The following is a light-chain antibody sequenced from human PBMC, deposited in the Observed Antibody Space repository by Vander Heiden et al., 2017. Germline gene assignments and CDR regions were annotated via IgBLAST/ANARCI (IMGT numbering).Light chain of an antibody. V-gene: IGKV1-9*01. CDR3: QQLNAFPTYT. CDR1: QGISSY. J-gene: IGKJ2*01. Sequence: DIQLTQSPPFLSASVGDRVTITCRASQGISSYFAWYQQKPGEAPKLLIYDASTLQSGVPSRFSGSGSGTEFTLTISSLQPEDFASYYCQQLNAFPTYTFGQGTKLEIK. CDR2: DAS.